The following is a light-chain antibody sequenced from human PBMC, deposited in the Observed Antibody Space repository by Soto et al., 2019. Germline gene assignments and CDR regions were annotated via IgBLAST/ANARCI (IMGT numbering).Light chain of an antibody. CDR2: DAS. V-gene: IGKV1-5*01. Sequence: DIQMTQSPSTLSAAVGDRVTITCRVSQSISNWLAWYQQKPGKAPNLLIYDASNLEGGVTSRFSGSESGTEFTLTINSLQPDDFATYYCQHYNSDSGTFGQGTKVEIK. J-gene: IGKJ1*01. CDR1: QSISNW. CDR3: QHYNSDSGT.